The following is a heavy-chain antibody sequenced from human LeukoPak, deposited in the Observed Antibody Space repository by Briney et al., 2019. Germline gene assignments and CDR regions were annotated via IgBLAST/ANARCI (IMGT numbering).Heavy chain of an antibody. D-gene: IGHD3-9*01. Sequence: ASVKVSCKASGYTFTSYDINWVRQATGQGLEWMGWMNPNSGNTGYAQKFQGRVTITRNTSISTAYMELSSLRSEDTAVYYCARDLSLIRYFDWLLPSDAIDIWGQGTMVTVSS. V-gene: IGHV1-8*03. CDR3: ARDLSLIRYFDWLLPSDAIDI. J-gene: IGHJ3*02. CDR1: GYTFTSYD. CDR2: MNPNSGNT.